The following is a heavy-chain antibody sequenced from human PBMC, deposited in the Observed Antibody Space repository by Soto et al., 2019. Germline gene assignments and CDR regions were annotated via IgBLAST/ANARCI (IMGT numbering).Heavy chain of an antibody. D-gene: IGHD3-16*01. CDR1: GFTVSTKY. CDR3: ARDPWAADY. V-gene: IGHV3-66*01. Sequence: GGSLRLSCAASGFTVSTKYMSWVRQAPGKGLEWVSVIYSGGSTFYADSVRGRFTISRDNSRNTVNLQMNSLRAEDTAVYYCARDPWAADYWGQGTLVTVSS. J-gene: IGHJ4*02. CDR2: IYSGGST.